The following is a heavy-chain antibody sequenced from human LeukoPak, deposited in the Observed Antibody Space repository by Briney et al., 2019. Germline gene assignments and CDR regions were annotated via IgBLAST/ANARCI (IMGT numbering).Heavy chain of an antibody. Sequence: GGSLRLSCAASGFTFSNYGMSWVRQAPGKGLEWVSAISGSGGSTNYADSVKGRFTLSRDNSKNTVYLQVDSLRSEDTAVYFCATSRITMIGDYMDFWGRGTAVTVSS. D-gene: IGHD3-22*01. V-gene: IGHV3-23*01. CDR2: ISGSGGST. CDR3: ATSRITMIGDYMDF. J-gene: IGHJ6*03. CDR1: GFTFSNYG.